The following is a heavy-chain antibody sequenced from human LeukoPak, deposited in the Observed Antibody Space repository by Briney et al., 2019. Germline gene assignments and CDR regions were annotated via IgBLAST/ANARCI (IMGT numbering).Heavy chain of an antibody. V-gene: IGHV3-23*01. Sequence: PGGSLRLSCAASGFTFSSYAMSWVRQAPAKGLEWVSAISGSGGSTYYADSGKGRFAISRDNSKNTLYLQMNSLRAEDTAVYYCAKDLQNWNYGALGYFQHWGQGTLVTVSS. CDR3: AKDLQNWNYGALGYFQH. CDR1: GFTFSSYA. CDR2: ISGSGGST. D-gene: IGHD1-7*01. J-gene: IGHJ1*01.